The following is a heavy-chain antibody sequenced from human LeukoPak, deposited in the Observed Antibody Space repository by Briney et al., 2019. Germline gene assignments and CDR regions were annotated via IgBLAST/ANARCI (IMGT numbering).Heavy chain of an antibody. Sequence: ASMKVSCKTSGYTFTAYYMHWVRQAPGQGLEWMGWINPNSGDTNSAQKFQGRVTMTRDTSISIAYLQLSRLKSDDTAVYYCALGGGIRFLEWLAAFEDWGQGTLVTVSS. CDR1: GYTFTAYY. J-gene: IGHJ4*02. V-gene: IGHV1-2*02. CDR3: ALGGGIRFLEWLAAFED. CDR2: INPNSGDT. D-gene: IGHD3-3*01.